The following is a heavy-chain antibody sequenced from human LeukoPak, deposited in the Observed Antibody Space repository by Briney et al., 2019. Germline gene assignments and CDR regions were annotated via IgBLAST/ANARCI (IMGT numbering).Heavy chain of an antibody. CDR1: GGSFSSYY. CDR2: INHIGST. Sequence: SETLSLTCAVYGGSFSSYYWSWIRQPPGKGLEWIGKINHIGSTNYSPSLKSRVTISVDMSKNQFSLKLSSVTAADTAVCYCARDRGYYDSSGYYYGTEWGQGTLVTVSS. V-gene: IGHV4-34*01. J-gene: IGHJ4*02. D-gene: IGHD3-22*01. CDR3: ARDRGYYDSSGYYYGTE.